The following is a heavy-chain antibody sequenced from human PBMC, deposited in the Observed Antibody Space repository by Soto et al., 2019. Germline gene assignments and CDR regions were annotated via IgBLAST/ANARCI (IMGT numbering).Heavy chain of an antibody. Sequence: PGGSLRLSCAASGFTFSHYAMSWVRQAPGKGLEWVSAIGGSGDRTYYADSVKGRFTISRDNSKNTLDLQMNSLRAEDTAVYYCAKGPWWSLPPGGWFDPWGQGTLVTVSS. CDR2: IGGSGDRT. J-gene: IGHJ5*02. D-gene: IGHD2-8*02. CDR3: AKGPWWSLPPGGWFDP. V-gene: IGHV3-23*01. CDR1: GFTFSHYA.